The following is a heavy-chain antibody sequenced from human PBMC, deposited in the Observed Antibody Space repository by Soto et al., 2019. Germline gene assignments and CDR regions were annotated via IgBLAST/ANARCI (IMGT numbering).Heavy chain of an antibody. CDR1: GGSISSYY. J-gene: IGHJ3*02. V-gene: IGHV4-59*01. CDR3: ARVRRFGEGSDAFDI. Sequence: SETLSLTCTVSGGSISSYYWSWIRQPPGKGLEWIGYIYYSGSTNYNPSLKSRVTISVDTSKNQFSLKLSSVTAADTAVYYCARVRRFGEGSDAFDIWGQGTMVTVSS. D-gene: IGHD3-10*01. CDR2: IYYSGST.